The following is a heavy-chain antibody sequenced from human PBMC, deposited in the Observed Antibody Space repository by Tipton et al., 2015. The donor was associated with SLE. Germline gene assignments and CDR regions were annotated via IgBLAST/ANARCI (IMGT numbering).Heavy chain of an antibody. D-gene: IGHD4-17*01. CDR3: ARDLRSMTTVTRGFDL. CDR2: IYYSGST. CDR1: GFTFDDYA. V-gene: IGHV4-59*01. Sequence: LRLSCAASGFTFDDYAMHWVRQAPGKGLEWIGYIYYSGSTNYNPSLKSRVTISVDTSKNQFSLKLSSVTAADTAVYYCARDLRSMTTVTRGFDLWGRGTLVAVSS. J-gene: IGHJ2*01.